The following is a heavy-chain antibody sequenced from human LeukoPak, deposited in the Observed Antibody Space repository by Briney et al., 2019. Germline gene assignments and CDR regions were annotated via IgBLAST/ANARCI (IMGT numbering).Heavy chain of an antibody. CDR1: GLSLSTPEMC. V-gene: IGHV2-70*17. D-gene: IGHD2-15*01. CDR3: ARMTPDSPSFDY. Sequence: ESGPTLVHPTQTLTLTCTFSGLSLSTPEMCVTWIRQPPGKALEWLARIDWDDDKFYSPSLRTRLTISKDTPKNQVVLRMTNMDPVDTGTYYCARMTPDSPSFDYWGQGALITVSS. CDR2: IDWDDDK. J-gene: IGHJ4*02.